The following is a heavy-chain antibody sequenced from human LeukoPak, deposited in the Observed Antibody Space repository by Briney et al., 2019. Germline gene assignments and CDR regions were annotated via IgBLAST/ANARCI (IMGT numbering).Heavy chain of an antibody. V-gene: IGHV1-8*01. CDR3: ARRNGMDV. CDR2: MNTNSGNT. Sequence: ASLKDSCKASGYTFTSYDISCVRQDTRQWIEWMGWMNTNSGNTGYAQKFKGRVNMTRKTSISTAYMELSSLGSEDTAVYYCARRNGMDVWGQGTTVTVSS. J-gene: IGHJ6*02. CDR1: GYTFTSYD.